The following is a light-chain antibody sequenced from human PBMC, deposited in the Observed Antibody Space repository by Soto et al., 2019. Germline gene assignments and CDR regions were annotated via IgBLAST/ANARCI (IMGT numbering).Light chain of an antibody. CDR2: GNT. V-gene: IGLV1-40*01. CDR3: QSYDRSLSVV. Sequence: QSVLTQPPSVSGAPGQRVTISCTGSSSNIGAGYDVHWYQQLPGTAPKLLIYGNTNRPSDIPDRFSGSKSGTSASLAITGLQAEDEADYYCQSYDRSLSVVFGGGTKLTVL. J-gene: IGLJ2*01. CDR1: SSNIGAGYD.